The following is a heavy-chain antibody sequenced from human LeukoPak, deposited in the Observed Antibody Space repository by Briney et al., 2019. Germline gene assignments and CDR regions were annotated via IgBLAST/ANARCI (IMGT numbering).Heavy chain of an antibody. CDR2: IYGGGST. CDR1: GFTFSSYW. J-gene: IGHJ3*02. V-gene: IGHV3-53*01. D-gene: IGHD3-22*01. CDR3: ARGSYYDSSGSNAFDI. Sequence: AGGSLRLSCAASGFTFSSYWMSWVRQAPGKGLEWVSVIYGGGSTYNADSVKGRFTISRDKSKNTLYLQMNSVRAEDTAVYYCARGSYYDSSGSNAFDIWGQGTMVTVSS.